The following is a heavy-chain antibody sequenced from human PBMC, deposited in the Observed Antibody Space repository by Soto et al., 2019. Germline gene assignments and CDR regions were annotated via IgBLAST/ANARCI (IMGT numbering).Heavy chain of an antibody. J-gene: IGHJ4*02. CDR1: GVTFSTYA. V-gene: IGHV3-23*01. D-gene: IGHD3-16*01. Sequence: GGSLRLSCAASGVTFSTYAMSWVRQAPGKGLEWVSAISGSGGGTYYADSVKGRFTISRDNSKSTLYLQMNSLRAEDTAVYYCVKGGGPPTYYFDYWGQGTLVTVSS. CDR2: ISGSGGGT. CDR3: VKGGGPPTYYFDY.